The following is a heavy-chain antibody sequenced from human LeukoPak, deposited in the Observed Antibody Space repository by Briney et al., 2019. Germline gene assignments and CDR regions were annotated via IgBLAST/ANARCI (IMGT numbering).Heavy chain of an antibody. D-gene: IGHD1-14*01. CDR3: AKAAPPGFLPPFDY. CDR2: ISGSGGCT. Sequence: RGGSLRLSCAASGFTFSSYAMSWVRQAPGEGVEWVSAISGSGGCTDYADPVKGRFTSYSDNTKHTLYLQMNGVRAEATAVYYCAKAAPPGFLPPFDYWGQGTLVTVSS. J-gene: IGHJ4*02. CDR1: GFTFSSYA. V-gene: IGHV3-23*01.